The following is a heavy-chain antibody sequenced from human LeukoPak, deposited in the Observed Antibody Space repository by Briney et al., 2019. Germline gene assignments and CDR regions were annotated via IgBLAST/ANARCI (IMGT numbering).Heavy chain of an antibody. D-gene: IGHD6-13*01. Sequence: GGSLRLSCAASGFTFSSYGMHWVRQAPGKGLEWVAFIRYDGSNKYYADSVKGRFTISRDNSKNTLYLQMNSLRAEDTAVYYCAKAHDSSSWYNYYYMDVWGKGTTVTVSS. CDR2: IRYDGSNK. V-gene: IGHV3-30*02. CDR3: AKAHDSSSWYNYYYMDV. J-gene: IGHJ6*03. CDR1: GFTFSSYG.